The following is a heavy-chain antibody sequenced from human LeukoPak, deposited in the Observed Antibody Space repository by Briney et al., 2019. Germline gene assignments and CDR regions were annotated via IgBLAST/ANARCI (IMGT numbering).Heavy chain of an antibody. CDR2: INHSVKA. J-gene: IGHJ5*02. V-gene: IGHV4-34*01. D-gene: IGHD2-15*01. Sequence: PSETLSLTCAVYGGSFRGYYWSWIRQPPGKGLEWIGEINHSVKANYNPSLKSRVTISVDTSKNQFSLNLTSVTAADTAVYYCARAGGYCSGSGCYYWFDPWGQGTLVTASS. CDR1: GGSFRGYY. CDR3: ARAGGYCSGSGCYYWFDP.